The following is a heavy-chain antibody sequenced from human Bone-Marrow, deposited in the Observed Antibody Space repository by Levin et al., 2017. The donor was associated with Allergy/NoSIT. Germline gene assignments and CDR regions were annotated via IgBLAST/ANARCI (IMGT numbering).Heavy chain of an antibody. CDR2: ISGSGGST. J-gene: IGHJ4*02. V-gene: IGHV3-23*01. CDR3: AKDLRVRRMEYQPASLDY. D-gene: IGHD2-2*01. Sequence: GGSLRLSCAASGFTFSSYAMSWVRQAPGKGLEWVSAISGSGGSTYYADSVKGRFTISRDNSKNTLYLQMNSLRAEDTAVYYCAKDLRVRRMEYQPASLDYWGQGTLVTVSS. CDR1: GFTFSSYA.